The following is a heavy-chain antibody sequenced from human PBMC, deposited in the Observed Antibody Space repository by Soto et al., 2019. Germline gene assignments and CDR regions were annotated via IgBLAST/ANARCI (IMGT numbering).Heavy chain of an antibody. CDR1: GFTFSSYS. J-gene: IGHJ4*02. D-gene: IGHD3-3*01. Sequence: PGGSLRLSCAASGFTFSSYSMNWVRQAPGKGLEWVSSISSSSSYIYYADSVKGRFTISRDNAKNSLYLQMNSLRAEDTAVYYCARNITIFGVPSDYWGQGTLVTVSS. CDR3: ARNITIFGVPSDY. V-gene: IGHV3-21*01. CDR2: ISSSSSYI.